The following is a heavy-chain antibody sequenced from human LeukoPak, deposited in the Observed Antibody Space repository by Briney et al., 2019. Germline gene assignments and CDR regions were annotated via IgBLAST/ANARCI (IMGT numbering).Heavy chain of an antibody. V-gene: IGHV3-66*01. D-gene: IGHD4-17*01. CDR1: GFTVSSNY. Sequence: PGGSLRLSCAASGFTVSSNYMSWVRQAPGKGLEWVSVIYSGGSTYYADSVKGRFTISRDNSKNTLYLQMNSLRAEDTAVYYCARTYYGDYRMPYYFDYWGQGTLVTVSS. CDR3: ARTYYGDYRMPYYFDY. J-gene: IGHJ4*02. CDR2: IYSGGST.